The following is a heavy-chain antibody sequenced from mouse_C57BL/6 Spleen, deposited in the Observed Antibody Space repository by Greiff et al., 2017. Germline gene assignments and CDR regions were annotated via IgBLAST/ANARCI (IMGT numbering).Heavy chain of an antibody. CDR2: IYPSDSET. CDR3: ASHFYYGSSDFDV. J-gene: IGHJ1*03. CDR1: GYTFTSYW. Sequence: VQLQQPGAELVRPGSSVKLSCKASGYTFTSYWMHWVKQRPIQGLEWIGNIYPSDSETHYNQKFKDKATLTVDKSSSTAYMQLSSLTSEDSAVYYCASHFYYGSSDFDVWGTGTTVTVSS. V-gene: IGHV1-52*01. D-gene: IGHD1-1*01.